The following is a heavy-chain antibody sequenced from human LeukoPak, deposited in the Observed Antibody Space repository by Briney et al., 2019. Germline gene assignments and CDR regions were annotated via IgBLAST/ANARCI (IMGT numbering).Heavy chain of an antibody. CDR2: VYYSGSS. J-gene: IGHJ4*02. Sequence: SETLSLTCTVSGGSFSTYYWSWIRQPPGKGLEWIGYVYYSGSSNYNPSLKSRVSMSVDTSKTQFSLKLSSVTAADTAVYYCATDSSISWYFIWGQGTLVTVSS. CDR3: ATDSSISWYFI. D-gene: IGHD6-13*01. CDR1: GGSFSTYY. V-gene: IGHV4-59*01.